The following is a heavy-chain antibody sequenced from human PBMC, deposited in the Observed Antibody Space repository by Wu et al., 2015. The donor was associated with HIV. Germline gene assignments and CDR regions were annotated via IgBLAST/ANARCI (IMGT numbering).Heavy chain of an antibody. CDR2: IIPIFGTT. D-gene: IGHD4-23*01. J-gene: IGHJ4*02. CDR3: ARTDGLVDGGNSGYDY. V-gene: IGHV1-69*13. Sequence: QVQLVQSGAEVKKPGSSVKVSCKASGGTFSSYAISWVRQAPGQGLEWMGRIIPIFGTTNYAQKFQGRVTITADESTSTVHMELSSLRSEDTAVYYCARTDGLVDGGNSGYDYWGQGTLVTGLL. CDR1: GGTFSSYA.